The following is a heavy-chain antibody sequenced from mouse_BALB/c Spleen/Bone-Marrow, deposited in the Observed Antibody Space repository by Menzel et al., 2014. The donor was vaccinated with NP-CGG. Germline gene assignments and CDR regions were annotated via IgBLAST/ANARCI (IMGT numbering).Heavy chain of an antibody. CDR2: INPESSTI. CDR1: GFDFSRYW. V-gene: IGHV4-1*02. J-gene: IGHJ2*01. CDR3: TGLTYYDVADY. D-gene: IGHD2-4*01. Sequence: EVKLLESGGGLVQPGGSLKLSCTASGFDFSRYWMSWVRQAPGKGLQWIGEINPESSTINYTPSLKDKFIISRDNAKNSMNLKMSKVRSEDAAFYDCTGLTYYDVADYWGQGTTLTVSS.